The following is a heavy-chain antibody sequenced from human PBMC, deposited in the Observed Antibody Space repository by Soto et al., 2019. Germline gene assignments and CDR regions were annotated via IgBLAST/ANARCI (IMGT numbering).Heavy chain of an antibody. D-gene: IGHD5-18*01. J-gene: IGHJ4*02. CDR1: GFTFSDYY. CDR2: ISSSSSYT. V-gene: IGHV3-11*06. CDR3: ARDTSSYVREYYFDY. Sequence: PGGSLRLSCAASGFTFSDYYMSWIRQAPGKGLEWVSYISSSSSYTNYTDSVKGRFTISRDNAKNSLYLQMNSLRAEDTAVYYCARDTSSYVREYYFDYWGQGTLVTVSS.